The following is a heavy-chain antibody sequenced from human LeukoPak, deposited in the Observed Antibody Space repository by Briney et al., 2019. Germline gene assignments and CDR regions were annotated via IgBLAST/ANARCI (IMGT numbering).Heavy chain of an antibody. CDR3: ARDVVAAAGTWDY. Sequence: PSETLSLTCTVSGDSISSFYWTWIRQPAGKGLEWIGRIYTSGSTNYNPSLKSRVTMSVDTSKNQFSLKLSSVTAVDTAVYYCARDVVAAAGTWDYWGQGTLVTVSS. CDR2: IYTSGST. D-gene: IGHD6-13*01. CDR1: GDSISSFY. V-gene: IGHV4-4*07. J-gene: IGHJ4*02.